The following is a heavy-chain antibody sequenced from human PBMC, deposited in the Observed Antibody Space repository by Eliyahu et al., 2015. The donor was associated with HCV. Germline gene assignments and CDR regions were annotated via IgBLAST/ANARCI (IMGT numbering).Heavy chain of an antibody. D-gene: IGHD6-6*01. CDR3: ARGGAARPDY. V-gene: IGHV3-48*02. CDR1: GFTFSSYG. J-gene: IGHJ4*02. Sequence: EVQLVQSGGGLVQPGGSLRLSCAASGFTFSSYGMNWVRQAPGKGLEWVSYISSGRPTIYYADSVKGRFTISRDNAKNSLYLQINSLRDEDTAVYYCARGGAARPDYWGQGTLVTVSS. CDR2: ISSGRPTI.